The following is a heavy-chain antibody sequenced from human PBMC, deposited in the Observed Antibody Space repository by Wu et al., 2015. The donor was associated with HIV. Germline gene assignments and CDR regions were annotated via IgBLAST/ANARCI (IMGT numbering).Heavy chain of an antibody. CDR1: AYSFIDYY. D-gene: IGHD2-2*01. V-gene: IGHV1-46*01. CDR2: INPSGGST. Sequence: QVQLVQSGAEVKKPGASVKISCKASAYSFIDYYIHWVRQAPGHGLEWMGIINPSGGSTSYAQKFQGRVTMTRDTSTATVYMELSSLRSEDTAVYSCARAGGFCSGTSCLDLWGQEHCSPSS. J-gene: IGHJ5*02. CDR3: ARAGGFCSGTSCLDL.